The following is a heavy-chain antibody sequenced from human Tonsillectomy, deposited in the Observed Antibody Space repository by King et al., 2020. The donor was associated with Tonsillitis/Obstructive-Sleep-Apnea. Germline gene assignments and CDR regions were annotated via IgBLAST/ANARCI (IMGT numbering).Heavy chain of an antibody. CDR3: TREGEGYCSSTSCYFKGNYYYYMDV. V-gene: IGHV3-49*05. CDR2: IRSKAYGGTT. Sequence: VQLVESGGGLVKPGRSLRLSCTASGFTFGDYAMSWFRQAPGKGLEWVGFIRSKAYGGTTEYAASVKGRFTISRDDSKSIAYLQMNSLKTEDTAVYYCTREGEGYCSSTSCYFKGNYYYYMDVWGKGTTVTVSS. D-gene: IGHD2-2*01. CDR1: GFTFGDYA. J-gene: IGHJ6*03.